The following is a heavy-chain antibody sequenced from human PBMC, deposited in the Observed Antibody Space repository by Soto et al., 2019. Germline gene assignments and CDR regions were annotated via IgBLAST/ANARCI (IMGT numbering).Heavy chain of an antibody. J-gene: IGHJ6*03. CDR3: ARDADARGYYYYYMDV. CDR1: GFTFSSYS. V-gene: IGHV3-48*01. Sequence: EVQLVESGGGLVQPGGSLRLSCAASGFTFSSYSMNWVRQAPGKGLEWVSYISSSSSTIYYADSVKGRFTISRDNAKNSLYLQMNSLRAEDTAVYYCARDADARGYYYYYMDVWGKGTTVTVSS. CDR2: ISSSSSTI. D-gene: IGHD3-10*01.